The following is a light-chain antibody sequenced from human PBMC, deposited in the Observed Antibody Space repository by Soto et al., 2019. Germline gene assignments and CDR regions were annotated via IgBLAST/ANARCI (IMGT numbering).Light chain of an antibody. CDR1: QSVSGW. J-gene: IGKJ1*01. CDR2: TAS. V-gene: IGKV1-5*01. CDR3: QQLDNYPRT. Sequence: DIQMTQSPSTLSASVGDRVTITCRASQSVSGWLAWYQQKPGKAPKLLIYTASTLQSGVPSRFSGSGSGTEFTLTISSLQPEDFATYYCQQLDNYPRTFGQGTKVDIK.